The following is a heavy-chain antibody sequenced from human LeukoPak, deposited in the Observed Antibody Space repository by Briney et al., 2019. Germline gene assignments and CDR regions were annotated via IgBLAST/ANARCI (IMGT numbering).Heavy chain of an antibody. J-gene: IGHJ5*02. Sequence: GGSLRLSCVVSVFMFSNYSMSWVRQVPWKGLEWVAFINQDGSEEYYVDSVKGRFTIFRNNAKDSLYLQMHTLRVEDTAVYYCAREILRSGGDPWGQGTLVTVSS. CDR1: VFMFSNYS. D-gene: IGHD2-15*01. CDR3: AREILRSGGDP. CDR2: INQDGSEE. V-gene: IGHV3-7*01.